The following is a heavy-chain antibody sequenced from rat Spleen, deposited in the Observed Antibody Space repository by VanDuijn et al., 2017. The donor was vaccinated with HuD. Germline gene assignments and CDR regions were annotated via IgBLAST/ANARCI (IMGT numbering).Heavy chain of an antibody. V-gene: IGHV2S61*01. CDR2: IWGNGNT. Sequence: VQLMESGGGLVQPGRSLKLSCVASGFTFNNYWMTWIRQPPGKGLEWMGVIWGNGNTNYNSALKSRLSISRDTSKSQVFLKMNNLQTEDTAMYFCARSDILAAMGHYWGQGVMVTVSS. CDR1: GFTFNNYW. CDR3: ARSDILAAMGHY. D-gene: IGHD1-2*01. J-gene: IGHJ2*01.